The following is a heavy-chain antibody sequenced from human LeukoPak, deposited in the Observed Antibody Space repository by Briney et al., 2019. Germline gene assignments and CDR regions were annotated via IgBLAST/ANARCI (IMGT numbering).Heavy chain of an antibody. CDR1: GYTFTNYF. Sequence: ASVKASCKASGYTFTNYFMHWVRQAPGQGLEWMGLINPSGDITSYAQQVRGRVTMTRDTSTSTIYMELSSLRSEDTAIYYCARAVEMANILDYWGQGTLVTVSS. J-gene: IGHJ4*02. D-gene: IGHD5-24*01. CDR2: INPSGDIT. CDR3: ARAVEMANILDY. V-gene: IGHV1-46*01.